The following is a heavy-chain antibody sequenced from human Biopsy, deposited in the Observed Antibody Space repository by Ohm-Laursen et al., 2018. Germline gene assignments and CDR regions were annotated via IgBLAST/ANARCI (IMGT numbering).Heavy chain of an antibody. D-gene: IGHD1-26*01. J-gene: IGHJ4*02. CDR2: IVVGSGYA. V-gene: IGHV1-58*01. Sequence: SVKVSCNASGFTFSNSVVQWVRQARGQRLEWIGWIVVGSGYAVYAQDFQERVTITRDLSTSTANMELSSLRSDDTAVYYCAAEVGVTVDVGFWGQGTLVTVSS. CDR1: GFTFSNSV. CDR3: AAEVGVTVDVGF.